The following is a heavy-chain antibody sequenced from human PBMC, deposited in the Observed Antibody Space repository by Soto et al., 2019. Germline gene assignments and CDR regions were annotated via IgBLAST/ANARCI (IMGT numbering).Heavy chain of an antibody. CDR1: GYSFTSYW. Sequence: GEALKISCKRSGYSFTSYWIGWLLQMPGKGLEWMGIIYPGDSDTRYSPSFQGQVTISADKSISTAYLQWSSLKASDPAMYYCARHRSGDRKAYYYGMDVWGQGTTVNVSS. CDR2: IYPGDSDT. J-gene: IGHJ6*02. CDR3: ARHRSGDRKAYYYGMDV. V-gene: IGHV5-51*01.